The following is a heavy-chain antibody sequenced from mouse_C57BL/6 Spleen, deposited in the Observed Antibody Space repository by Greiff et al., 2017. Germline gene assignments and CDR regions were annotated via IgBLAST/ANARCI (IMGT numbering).Heavy chain of an antibody. CDR2: IDPSDSET. Sequence: QVQLQQPGAELVRPGSSVKLSCKASGYTFTSYWMHWVKQRPIQGLEWIGNIDPSDSETHYNQKFKDKATLTVDKSSSTAYMQLSSLTSEDSAVYYCARTYDGYYDWYFDVWGTGTTVTVSS. D-gene: IGHD2-3*01. CDR1: GYTFTSYW. J-gene: IGHJ1*03. CDR3: ARTYDGYYDWYFDV. V-gene: IGHV1-52*01.